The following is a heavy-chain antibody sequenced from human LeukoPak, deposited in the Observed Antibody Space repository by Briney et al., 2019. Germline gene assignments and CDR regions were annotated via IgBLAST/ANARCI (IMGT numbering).Heavy chain of an antibody. J-gene: IGHJ5*02. CDR2: INHSGST. D-gene: IGHD3-3*01. CDR3: ARRHYDFWSKWFDP. CDR1: GGSFSGYY. V-gene: IGHV4-34*01. Sequence: SETLSLTCAVYGGSFSGYYWSWLRQPPGKGLEWIGEINHSGSTNYNPSLTSRVTISVDTSKNQFSLKLSSVTAADTAVYYCARRHYDFWSKWFDPWGQGTLVTVSS.